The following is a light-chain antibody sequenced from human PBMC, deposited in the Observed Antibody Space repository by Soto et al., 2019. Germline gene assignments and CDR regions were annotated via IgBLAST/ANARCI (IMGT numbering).Light chain of an antibody. J-gene: IGKJ1*01. V-gene: IGKV1-39*01. CDR3: QHNYSALWT. Sequence: DIGLTQSPSALSVSVGDRVTVTCRASQSVSIYLTWYQQRPGKAPKLLIYDASSLHNGVPARFSGSGSGTEFSLTISSLQPDDFAAYFCQHNYSALWTFGQGTKVGI. CDR2: DAS. CDR1: QSVSIY.